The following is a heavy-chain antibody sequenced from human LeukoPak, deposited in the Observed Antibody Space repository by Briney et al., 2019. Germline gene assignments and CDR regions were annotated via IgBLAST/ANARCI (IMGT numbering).Heavy chain of an antibody. CDR1: GYIITSYW. V-gene: IGHV5-51*01. Sequence: GESLKISCKGSGYIITSYWICWVRQMPGKGLEWMGIIYPGDSDTRYSPSFQGQVTISADKSISTAYLQWSSLKASDTAMYYCAIPFSHNCFDPWGQGTLVTVSS. J-gene: IGHJ5*02. CDR3: AIPFSHNCFDP. CDR2: IYPGDSDT.